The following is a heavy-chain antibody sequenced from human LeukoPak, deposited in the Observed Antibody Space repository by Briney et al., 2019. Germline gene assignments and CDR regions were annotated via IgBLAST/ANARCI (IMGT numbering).Heavy chain of an antibody. CDR2: ISYDGSNK. J-gene: IGHJ4*02. Sequence: GGSLRLSCAASGFTFSSYAMHWVRQAPGKGLEWVAVISYDGSNKYYADSVKGRFTISRDNSKNTLYLQMNSLRAEDTAVYYCARDTGSSWYGDFDYWGQGTLVAVSS. V-gene: IGHV3-30*04. CDR1: GFTFSSYA. D-gene: IGHD6-13*01. CDR3: ARDTGSSWYGDFDY.